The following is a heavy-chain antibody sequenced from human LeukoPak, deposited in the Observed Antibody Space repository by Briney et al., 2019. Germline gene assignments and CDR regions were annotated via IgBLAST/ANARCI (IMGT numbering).Heavy chain of an antibody. CDR1: GGSMTSYY. J-gene: IGHJ4*02. Sequence: SQTLSLTCTVSGGSMTSYYWNWIRQPAGKGLEWIGRISSSGTTNYTPSLKSRVTMSLDTSKNQFSLKLSSVTAADTAVYYCAREHRYSYDFDYWGQGTLVTVSS. CDR2: ISSSGTT. V-gene: IGHV4-4*07. CDR3: AREHRYSYDFDY. D-gene: IGHD5-18*01.